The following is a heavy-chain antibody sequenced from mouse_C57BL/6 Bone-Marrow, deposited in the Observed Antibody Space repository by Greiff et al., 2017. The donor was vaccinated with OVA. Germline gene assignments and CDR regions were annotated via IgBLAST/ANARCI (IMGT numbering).Heavy chain of an antibody. CDR3: ARGKPDYYGSSYVPFAY. V-gene: IGHV1-58*01. D-gene: IGHD1-1*01. Sequence: VQLQQSGAELVRPGSSVKMSCKTSGYTFTSYGINWVKQRPGQGLEWIGYIYIGNGYTEYNEKFKGKATLTSDTSSSTAYMQLSSLTSEDSAIYFCARGKPDYYGSSYVPFAYWGQGTLVTVSA. J-gene: IGHJ3*01. CDR1: GYTFTSYG. CDR2: IYIGNGYT.